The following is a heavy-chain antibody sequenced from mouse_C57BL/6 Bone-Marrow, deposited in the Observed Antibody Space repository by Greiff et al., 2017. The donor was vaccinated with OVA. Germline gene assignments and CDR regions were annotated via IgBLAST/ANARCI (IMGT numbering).Heavy chain of an antibody. Sequence: EVKLMESGGGLVKPGGSLKLSCAASGFTFSSYAMSWVRQTPEKRLEWVATISDGGSYTYYPDNVKGRFTISRDNAKNNLYLQMSHLKSEDTAMYDCARFTTWYFDVWGTGTTVTVSS. J-gene: IGHJ1*03. CDR3: ARFTTWYFDV. D-gene: IGHD1-1*01. CDR1: GFTFSSYA. CDR2: ISDGGSYT. V-gene: IGHV5-4*03.